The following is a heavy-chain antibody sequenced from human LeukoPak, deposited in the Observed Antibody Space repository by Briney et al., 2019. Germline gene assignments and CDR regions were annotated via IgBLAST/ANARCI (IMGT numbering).Heavy chain of an antibody. D-gene: IGHD6-19*01. Sequence: SETLSLTCTVSGGSISSYYWSWIRQPPGKGLEWIGYIYYSGSTNYNPSLKGRVTISVDTSKNQFSLKLSSVTAADTAVYYCARWDDSAWGFGNWGPGTLVTVSS. CDR3: ARWDDSAWGFGN. J-gene: IGHJ4*02. CDR1: GGSISSYY. V-gene: IGHV4-59*01. CDR2: IYYSGST.